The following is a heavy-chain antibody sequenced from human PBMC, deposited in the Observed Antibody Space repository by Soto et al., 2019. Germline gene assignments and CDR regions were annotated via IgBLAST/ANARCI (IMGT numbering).Heavy chain of an antibody. CDR3: AREGGYSSGSSDP. CDR1: GYTFTKYA. CDR2: INVGNGNT. D-gene: IGHD6-19*01. J-gene: IGHJ5*02. Sequence: ASVKVSCKASGYTFTKYAMHWVRQAPGQRLEWMGWINVGNGNTKYSQKFQGRVTITRDTSASTAYMELSSLRSEDTAVYYCAREGGYSSGSSDPWGQGTLVTVSS. V-gene: IGHV1-3*01.